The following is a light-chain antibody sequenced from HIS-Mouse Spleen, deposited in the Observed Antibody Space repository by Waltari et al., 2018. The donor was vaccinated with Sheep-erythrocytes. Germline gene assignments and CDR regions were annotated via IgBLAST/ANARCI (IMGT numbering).Light chain of an antibody. CDR1: SSDVGGYNY. CDR2: DVR. J-gene: IGLJ2*01. V-gene: IGLV2-14*03. Sequence: QSALTQPASVSGSPGQSITISGTGTSSDVGGYNYVSWYQQHPGKPPKLLIYDVRNRPSGVSNRFSGSKSGNTASLTISGLQAEDEADYYCSSYTSSSTFVVFGGGTKLTVL. CDR3: SSYTSSSTFVV.